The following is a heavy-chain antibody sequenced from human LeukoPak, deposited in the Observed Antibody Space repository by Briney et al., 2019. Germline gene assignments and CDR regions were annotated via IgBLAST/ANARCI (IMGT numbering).Heavy chain of an antibody. J-gene: IGHJ4*02. V-gene: IGHV4-34*01. CDR1: GESFSSYY. D-gene: IGHD5-24*01. CDR2: INHSGNT. Sequence: PSETLSLTCAVYGESFSSYYWSWIRQPPGKGLEWIGEINHSGNTNYNPSLKSRVTISVDTSKNQFSLRLSSVTAADTAVYYRARVDGDGYNIPDYWGQGTLVTVSS. CDR3: ARVDGDGYNIPDY.